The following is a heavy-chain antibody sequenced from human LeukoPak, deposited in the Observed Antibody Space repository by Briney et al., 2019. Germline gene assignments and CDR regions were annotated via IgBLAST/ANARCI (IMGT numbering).Heavy chain of an antibody. CDR2: IHYSGST. D-gene: IGHD1-1*01. J-gene: IGHJ4*02. Sequence: PSETLSLTCTVSGDSIIGYYWSWIRQPPGKGLEWIGYIHYSGSTNYNPSLQGRVTISVDTSRSHFSLKLNSATAADTAVYYCARGERLGPDFWGQGTLVTVSS. CDR3: ARGERLGPDF. CDR1: GDSIIGYY. V-gene: IGHV4-59*01.